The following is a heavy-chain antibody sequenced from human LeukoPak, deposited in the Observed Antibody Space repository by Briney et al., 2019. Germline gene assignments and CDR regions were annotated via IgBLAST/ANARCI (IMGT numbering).Heavy chain of an antibody. CDR2: ITNSGNSK. D-gene: IGHD6-13*01. CDR1: EFTFSSYS. V-gene: IGHV3-48*01. J-gene: IGHJ4*02. CDR3: ARDQGAAAGS. Sequence: GGSLRLSCAASEFTFSSYSMNWVRQAPGKGLEWVSYITNSGNSKSYADSVKGRFTISRDNTKNSLYLQMNGLRAEDTAVYYCARDQGAAAGSWGQGTLVTVSS.